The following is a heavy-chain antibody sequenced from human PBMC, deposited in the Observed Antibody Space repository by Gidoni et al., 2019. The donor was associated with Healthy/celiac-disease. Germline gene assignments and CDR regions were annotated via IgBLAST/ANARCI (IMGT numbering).Heavy chain of an antibody. Sequence: QVQLQESGPGLVKPSETLSLTCTVSGGSISSYYWSWIRQPPGKGLEWIGYIYYSGSTNYNPSLKSRVTISVDTSKNQFSLKLSSVTAADTAVYYCARGGGPDDYYYHYGMDVWGKGTTVTVSS. CDR1: GGSISSYY. J-gene: IGHJ6*04. D-gene: IGHD1-1*01. CDR2: IYYSGST. CDR3: ARGGGPDDYYYHYGMDV. V-gene: IGHV4-59*01.